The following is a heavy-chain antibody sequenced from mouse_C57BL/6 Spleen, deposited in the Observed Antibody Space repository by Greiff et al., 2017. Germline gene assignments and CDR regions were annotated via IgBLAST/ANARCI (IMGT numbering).Heavy chain of an antibody. V-gene: IGHV10-1*01. CDR3: VRHGYYGYAMDY. CDR1: GFSFNTYA. CDR2: IRSKSNNYAT. J-gene: IGHJ4*01. Sequence: EVKLVESGGGLVQPKGSLKLSCAASGFSFNTYAMNWVRQAPGKGLEWVARIRSKSNNYATYYADSVKDRFTISRDDSESMLYLQMNNLKTEDTAMYYCVRHGYYGYAMDYWGQGTSVTVSS. D-gene: IGHD2-3*01.